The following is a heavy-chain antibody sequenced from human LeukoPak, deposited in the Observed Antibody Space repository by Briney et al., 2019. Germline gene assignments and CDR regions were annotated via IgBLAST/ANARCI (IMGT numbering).Heavy chain of an antibody. V-gene: IGHV3-30*02. CDR1: GFTFSSYG. D-gene: IGHD5-24*01. J-gene: IGHJ4*02. Sequence: GGSLRLSCAASGFTFSSYGMHWVRQAPGKGLEWVAFIRYDGSNKYYADSVKGRFTISRDNSKNTLYLQMNSLRAEDTAVYYCAKNLRDGYNRAQFDYWGQGTLVTVSS. CDR2: IRYDGSNK. CDR3: AKNLRDGYNRAQFDY.